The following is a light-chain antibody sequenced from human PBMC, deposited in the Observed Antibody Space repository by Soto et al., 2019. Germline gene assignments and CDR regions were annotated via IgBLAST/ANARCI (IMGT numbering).Light chain of an antibody. CDR1: PSVSSN. Sequence: EIVMTQSPATLSVSPGERATLSCRPSPSVSSNLAWHQQKPGQAPRLLIYGASTWATGIPASFSGSGSGTEFTLNISSLESEDFAVYYCKQYNNWPRTFGQGTKVEIK. J-gene: IGKJ1*01. CDR2: GAS. V-gene: IGKV3-15*01. CDR3: KQYNNWPRT.